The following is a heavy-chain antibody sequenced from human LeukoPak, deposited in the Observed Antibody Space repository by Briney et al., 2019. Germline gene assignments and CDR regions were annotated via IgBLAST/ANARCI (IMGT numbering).Heavy chain of an antibody. CDR2: IYYSGST. D-gene: IGHD4-17*01. Sequence: GSLRLSCAASGFTFSDYYMSWIRQAPGKGLEWIGSIYYSGSTYYNPSLKSRVTISVDTSKNQFSLKLSSVTAADTAVYYCARNYGDPLWGQGTLVTVSS. V-gene: IGHV4-38-2*01. CDR3: ARNYGDPL. CDR1: GFTFSDYY. J-gene: IGHJ4*02.